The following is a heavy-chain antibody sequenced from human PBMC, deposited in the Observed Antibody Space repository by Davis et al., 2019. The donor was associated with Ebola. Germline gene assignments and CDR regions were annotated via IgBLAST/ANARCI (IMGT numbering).Heavy chain of an antibody. CDR3: AKVGGSLGY. V-gene: IGHV3-64*02. D-gene: IGHD3-16*01. CDR2: ISSNGGST. J-gene: IGHJ4*02. CDR1: GFAFSTYS. Sequence: GESLKISCAASGFAFSTYSVNWVRQAPGKGLEYVSAISSNGGSTYYADSVKGRFTISRDNSKNTLYLQMNSLRAEDTAVYYCAKVGGSLGYWGQGTLVTVSS.